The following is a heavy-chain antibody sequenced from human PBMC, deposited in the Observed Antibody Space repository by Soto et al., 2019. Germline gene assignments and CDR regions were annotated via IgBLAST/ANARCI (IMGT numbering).Heavy chain of an antibody. J-gene: IGHJ4*02. CDR3: ARGRGGYFDY. Sequence: EVQLVESGGDLVQPGGSLRLSCAASGFTVSSNYMTWVRQAPGKGLEWVSIIYSGGSTYSADSVKGRFTISRDNSKNTLYLQMNSLRAEDTAVYYCARGRGGYFDYWGQGTLVTVSS. CDR1: GFTVSSNY. V-gene: IGHV3-66*01. CDR2: IYSGGST. D-gene: IGHD5-12*01.